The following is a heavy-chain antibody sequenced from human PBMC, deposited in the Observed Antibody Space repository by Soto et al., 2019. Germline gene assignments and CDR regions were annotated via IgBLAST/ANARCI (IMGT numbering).Heavy chain of an antibody. CDR1: GGSISSGGYY. D-gene: IGHD6-6*01. Sequence: PSETLSLTCTVSGGSISSGGYYWSWIRQHPGKGLEWIGYIYYSGSTYYNPSLKSRVTISMDTSKNQFAMRLSSVTAADTAVYFCARAFSSSSAVDLWGQGTQVTVSS. CDR2: IYYSGST. CDR3: ARAFSSSSAVDL. J-gene: IGHJ5*02. V-gene: IGHV4-31*03.